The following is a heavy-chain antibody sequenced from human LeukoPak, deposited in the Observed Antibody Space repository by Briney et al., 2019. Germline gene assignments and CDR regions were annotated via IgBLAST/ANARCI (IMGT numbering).Heavy chain of an antibody. V-gene: IGHV1-18*01. CDR1: SYTFIRYG. Sequence: ASVKVSCKASSYTFIRYGISWVRQAPGQGLEWMGWISAYNGNTNYAQKFQGRVAMTTDTSTSTAYMELRSLRSDDTAVYYCARGPAERITMIVVVTPRDAFDIWGQGTMVTVSS. CDR2: ISAYNGNT. CDR3: ARGPAERITMIVVVTPRDAFDI. J-gene: IGHJ3*02. D-gene: IGHD3-22*01.